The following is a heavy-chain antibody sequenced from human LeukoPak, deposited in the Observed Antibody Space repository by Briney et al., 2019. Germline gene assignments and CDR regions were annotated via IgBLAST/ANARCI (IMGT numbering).Heavy chain of an antibody. Sequence: PGGSLRPSCAASGFTFSSYSMNWVRQAPGKGLEWVSYISSSSSTIYYADSVKGRFTISRDNAKNSLYLQMNSLGAEDTAVYYCATTYYYDSSGYAGYWGQGTLVTVSS. CDR3: ATTYYYDSSGYAGY. D-gene: IGHD3-22*01. CDR2: ISSSSSTI. CDR1: GFTFSSYS. J-gene: IGHJ4*02. V-gene: IGHV3-48*04.